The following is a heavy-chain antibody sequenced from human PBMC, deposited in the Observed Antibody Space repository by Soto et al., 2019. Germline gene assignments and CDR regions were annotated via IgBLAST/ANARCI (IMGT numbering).Heavy chain of an antibody. Sequence: GGSLRLSCAASGFTFSSYAMSWVRQAPGKGLEWVSAISGSGGSTYYADSVKGRFTISRDNSKNTLYLQMNSLRAEDTAVYYCAKDEPARFLEWPNPFNWFDPWGQGTLVTVSS. D-gene: IGHD3-3*01. CDR1: GFTFSSYA. V-gene: IGHV3-23*01. CDR2: ISGSGGST. J-gene: IGHJ5*02. CDR3: AKDEPARFLEWPNPFNWFDP.